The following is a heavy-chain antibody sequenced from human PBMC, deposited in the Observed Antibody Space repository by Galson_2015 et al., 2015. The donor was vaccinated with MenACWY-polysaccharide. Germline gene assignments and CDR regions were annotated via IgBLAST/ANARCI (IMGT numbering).Heavy chain of an antibody. CDR2: ISSSGDKT. Sequence: SYAMSWVRQAPGKGLEWVSAISSSGDKTHYADSVKGRFTFSRDNSKNTLYLQMNSLRAEDTAVYYCARRGGPLHYFDYWGQGTLVTVSS. J-gene: IGHJ4*02. V-gene: IGHV3-23*01. D-gene: IGHD2-15*01. CDR1: SYA. CDR3: ARRGGPLHYFDY.